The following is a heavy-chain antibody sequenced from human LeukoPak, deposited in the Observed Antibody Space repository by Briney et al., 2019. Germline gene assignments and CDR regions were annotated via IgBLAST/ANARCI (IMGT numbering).Heavy chain of an antibody. CDR3: ARDLPYSSSWYVRAFDI. CDR2: INTNTGNP. V-gene: IGHV7-4-1*02. J-gene: IGHJ3*02. CDR1: GYTFTSYA. D-gene: IGHD6-13*01. Sequence: ASVKVSCKASGYTFTSYAMNWVRQAPGQGLEWMGWINTNTGNPTYAQGFTGRFVFSLDTSVSTAYLQISSLKAEDTAVYYCARDLPYSSSWYVRAFDIWGQGTMVTVSS.